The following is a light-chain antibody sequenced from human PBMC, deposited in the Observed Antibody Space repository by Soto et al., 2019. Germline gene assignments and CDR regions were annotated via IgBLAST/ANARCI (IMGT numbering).Light chain of an antibody. CDR3: QQYNSYPWT. Sequence: EIQMTQSPSTLSASLGDRVTITCRASQSISTWLAWYQQKPGKAPKLLIYDASSLESGVPSRFSGSASGTEFTLTISSLQPDDFATYYCQQYNSYPWTFGQGTKVDIK. V-gene: IGKV1-5*01. J-gene: IGKJ1*01. CDR2: DAS. CDR1: QSISTW.